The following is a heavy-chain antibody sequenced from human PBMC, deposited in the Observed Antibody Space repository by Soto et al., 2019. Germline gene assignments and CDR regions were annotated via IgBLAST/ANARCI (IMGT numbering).Heavy chain of an antibody. Sequence: GVLRLSCAVSGFTFRSYSMNWVRQAPGKGLEWVSSISSSNNYIYYADSVKGRFTISRDNAKNSLYLQMNSLRAEDTAVYYCARDDDRITIFGVVSYYYLHVWGQGRTVS. CDR2: ISSSNNYI. V-gene: IGHV3-21*01. CDR3: ARDDDRITIFGVVSYYYLHV. D-gene: IGHD3-3*01. J-gene: IGHJ6*02. CDR1: GFTFRSYS.